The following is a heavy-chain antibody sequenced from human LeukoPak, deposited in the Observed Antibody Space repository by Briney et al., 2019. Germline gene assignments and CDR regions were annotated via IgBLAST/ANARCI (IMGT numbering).Heavy chain of an antibody. V-gene: IGHV3-23*01. CDR1: GFTFSSYA. J-gene: IGHJ4*02. CDR2: ISGGGST. D-gene: IGHD1-26*01. Sequence: GGSLRLSCAASGFTFSSYAMSWVRQAPGKGLEWVSAISGGGSTYYADSVKGRFTISRDNSKNTLYLQMNSLRAEDTAVYYCAKGAFPGSYYYFDYWGQGTLVTVSS. CDR3: AKGAFPGSYYYFDY.